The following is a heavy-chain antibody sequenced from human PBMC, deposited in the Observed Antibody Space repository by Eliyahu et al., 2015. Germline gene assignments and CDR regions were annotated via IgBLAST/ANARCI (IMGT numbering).Heavy chain of an antibody. Sequence: EVQLLESGGGLVQPGGSLRLSCAASGFTFSNYAMSWVRQAPGKGLEWVSVISGSGSSKYYADSVKGRFTISRDNSKNTLYLQMNSLRAEDTAVYYCAKDLSGRIAVVAAAMPAVSFDYWGQGTLVTVSS. CDR3: AKDLSGRIAVVAAAMPAVSFDY. J-gene: IGHJ4*02. V-gene: IGHV3-23*01. CDR1: GFTFSNYA. CDR2: ISGSGSSK. D-gene: IGHD2-2*01.